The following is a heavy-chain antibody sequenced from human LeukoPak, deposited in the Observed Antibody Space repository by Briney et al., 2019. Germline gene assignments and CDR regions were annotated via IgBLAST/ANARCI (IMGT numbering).Heavy chain of an antibody. CDR3: ARVGAAYFEH. D-gene: IGHD1-26*01. J-gene: IGHJ4*02. Sequence: SETLSLTCTVSGGSIRTDSYNWGWIRQPPGKGLEWIASIRYSGTTYYNPSLKSRVTMSVDTSKNEFSLNLSSVTAADTAVFYCARVGAAYFEHWGQGTVDTVSS. CDR2: IRYSGTT. V-gene: IGHV4-39*07. CDR1: GGSIRTDSYN.